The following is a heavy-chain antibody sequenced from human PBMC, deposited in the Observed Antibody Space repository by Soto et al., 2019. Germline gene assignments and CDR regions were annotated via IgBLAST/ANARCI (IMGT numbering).Heavy chain of an antibody. CDR1: GYSVTRHD. J-gene: IGHJ4*02. D-gene: IGHD3-10*01. CDR3: ARGVSARVNY. V-gene: IGHV1-8*01. CDR2: MQPSTGRT. Sequence: YCGTSGYSVTRHDINWVRQTAGQGLEWMGWMQPSTGRTGYAQKFQGRVTMTRDTSINTAYMELTTLTSDDTAFYYCARGVSARVNYWGQGTLVTVSS.